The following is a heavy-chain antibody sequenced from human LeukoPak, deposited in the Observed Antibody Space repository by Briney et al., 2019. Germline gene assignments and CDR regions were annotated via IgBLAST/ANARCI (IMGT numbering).Heavy chain of an antibody. CDR2: IYTSGST. J-gene: IGHJ4*02. CDR3: ATDEAVRGFDS. Sequence: SETLSLTCTVSGGSISGGSYYWSWIRQPAGKGLEWIGRIYTSGSTNYNPSLKSRVTISVDTSKNQFSLKLSSVTAADTAVYYCATDEAVRGFDSWGQGTLVTVSS. D-gene: IGHD2-2*01. V-gene: IGHV4-61*02. CDR1: GGSISGGSYY.